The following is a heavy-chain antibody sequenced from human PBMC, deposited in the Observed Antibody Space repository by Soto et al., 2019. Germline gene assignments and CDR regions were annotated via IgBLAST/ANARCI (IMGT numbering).Heavy chain of an antibody. J-gene: IGHJ4*02. CDR2: ISRNSFT. CDR3: ARGSAGHYNSGTLLD. V-gene: IGHV3-11*06. Sequence: GGSLRLSCVASEYSISDYYMSWIRQAPGKGLESVSYISRNSFTNYADSVRGRFIVSRDNSKNTLYLQMNSLREEDTAVYYCARGSAGHYNSGTLLDWGQGTLVTVSS. CDR1: EYSISDYY. D-gene: IGHD3-10*01.